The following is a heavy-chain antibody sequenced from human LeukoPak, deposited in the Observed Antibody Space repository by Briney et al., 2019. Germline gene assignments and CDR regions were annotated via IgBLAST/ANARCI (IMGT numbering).Heavy chain of an antibody. CDR1: GFTFSIYA. Sequence: GGSLRLSCAASGFTFSIYAMSWVRQAPGKGLKWVLPIRGIGDRTYYADSVKGRFTISRDNYKVTVYLQMKSLRAEDMALYYSARPSVAGRYGRFGYWGQGTLVTVSS. CDR3: ARPSVAGRYGRFGY. D-gene: IGHD6-19*01. J-gene: IGHJ4*02. V-gene: IGHV3-23*01. CDR2: IRGIGDRT.